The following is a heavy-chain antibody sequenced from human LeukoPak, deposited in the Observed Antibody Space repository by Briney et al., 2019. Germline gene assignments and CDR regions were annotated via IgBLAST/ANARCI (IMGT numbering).Heavy chain of an antibody. Sequence: GGSLRLSCAASGFTFSGYRMNWVRQAPGKGLEWVAYIKQDGSEKYYVDSVKGRFTISRDNAKNSLYLQMNSLRAEDTAVYYCAREGGSGTFDYWGQGTLVTVSS. D-gene: IGHD1/OR15-1a*01. CDR2: IKQDGSEK. CDR1: GFTFSGYR. V-gene: IGHV3-7*01. J-gene: IGHJ4*02. CDR3: AREGGSGTFDY.